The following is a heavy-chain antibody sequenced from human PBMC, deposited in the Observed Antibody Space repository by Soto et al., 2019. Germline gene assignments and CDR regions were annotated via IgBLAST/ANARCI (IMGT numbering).Heavy chain of an antibody. CDR3: AKGAYSYDY. CDR1: GFTFSSYG. J-gene: IGHJ4*02. CDR2: ISYDGSNK. Sequence: QVQLVESGGGVVQPGRSLRLSCAASGFTFSSYGMHWVRQAPGKGLEWVAVISYDGSNKYYADSVKGRFTISRDNSKNTLYLQMNSLIAEDTAVYYCAKGAYSYDYWGQGTLVTVSS. V-gene: IGHV3-30*18. D-gene: IGHD5-18*01.